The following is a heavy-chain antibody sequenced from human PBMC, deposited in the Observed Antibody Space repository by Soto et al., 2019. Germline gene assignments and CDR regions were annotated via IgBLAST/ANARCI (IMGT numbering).Heavy chain of an antibody. CDR1: GGSISSYY. Sequence: ETLSLTCTVSGGSISSYYWSWIRQPPGKGLEWIGYIYHSGSTNYNPSLKSRVTISVDTSKNQFSLKLSSVTAADTAVYYCARTDKGYYYYGMDVWGQGTTVTVSS. J-gene: IGHJ6*02. CDR3: ARTDKGYYYYGMDV. V-gene: IGHV4-59*01. CDR2: IYHSGST.